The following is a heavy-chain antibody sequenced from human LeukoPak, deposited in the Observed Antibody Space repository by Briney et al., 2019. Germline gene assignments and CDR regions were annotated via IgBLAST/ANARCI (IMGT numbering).Heavy chain of an antibody. Sequence: GASVKVSCKASGGTFSSYAISWVRQAPGQGLEWMGRIIPIFGTANYAQKFQGRVTITAEKSTSTAYMELSSLISEDTAVYYCASLDCSSTSCYYTTLAYWGQGTLVTVSS. V-gene: IGHV1-69*06. J-gene: IGHJ4*02. CDR3: ASLDCSSTSCYYTTLAY. CDR1: GGTFSSYA. D-gene: IGHD2-2*01. CDR2: IIPIFGTA.